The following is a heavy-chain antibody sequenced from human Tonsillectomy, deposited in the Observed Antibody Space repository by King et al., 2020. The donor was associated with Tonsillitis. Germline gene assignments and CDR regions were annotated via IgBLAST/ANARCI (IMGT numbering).Heavy chain of an antibody. D-gene: IGHD4-11*01. V-gene: IGHV4-59*01. CDR1: GGSISSYY. Sequence: VQLQESGPGLVKPSETLSLTCTVSGGSISSYYWSWIRQPPGKVLEWIGYFYYSGSTNYNPSLKRRVTISVDTSKNQFSLKLSSVTAADTAVYYCARVDYNRAFDIWGQGTMVTVSS. CDR3: ARVDYNRAFDI. J-gene: IGHJ3*02. CDR2: FYYSGST.